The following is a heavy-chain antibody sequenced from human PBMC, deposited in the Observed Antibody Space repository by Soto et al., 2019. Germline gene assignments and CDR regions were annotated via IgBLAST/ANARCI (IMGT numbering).Heavy chain of an antibody. CDR1: GVTFISYG. J-gene: IGHJ3*02. D-gene: IGHD2-2*01. Sequence: GGFLRLSCAASGVTFISYGMHWVRQAPGKGLEWVALIWYDGSNKYYPDSVKGRFTISRENAKNSLYLQMNSLRAGDTAVYYCARVGLPYCRSTSCYAFDIWGQGTMVTVSS. V-gene: IGHV3-33*01. CDR2: IWYDGSNK. CDR3: ARVGLPYCRSTSCYAFDI.